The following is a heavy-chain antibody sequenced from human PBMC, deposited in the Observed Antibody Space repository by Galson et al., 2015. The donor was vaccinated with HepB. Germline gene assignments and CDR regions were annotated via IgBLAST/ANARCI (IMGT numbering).Heavy chain of an antibody. Sequence: SVKVSCKASGYTFTSYAMHWVRQAPGQRLEWMGWINAGNGNTKYSQKFQGRVTITRDTSASTAYMELSSLRSEDTAVYYCARAGRHLWFGELYNWFDPWGQRTLVTVSS. CDR3: ARAGRHLWFGELYNWFDP. J-gene: IGHJ5*02. CDR2: INAGNGNT. CDR1: GYTFTSYA. V-gene: IGHV1-3*01. D-gene: IGHD3-10*01.